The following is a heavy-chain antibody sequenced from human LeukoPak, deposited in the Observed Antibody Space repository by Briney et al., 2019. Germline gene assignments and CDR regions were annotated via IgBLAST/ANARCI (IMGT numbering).Heavy chain of an antibody. J-gene: IGHJ4*02. D-gene: IGHD3-3*01. Sequence: SETLSLTCTVSGGSISSSSYYWGWIRQPPGKGLEWIGSIYYSGSTYYNPSLKSRVTISVDTSKNQFSLKLSSVTAADTAVYYCARDRGDYDFWSGSTGFDYWGQGTLVTVSS. CDR2: IYYSGST. CDR1: GGSISSSSYY. V-gene: IGHV4-39*02. CDR3: ARDRGDYDFWSGSTGFDY.